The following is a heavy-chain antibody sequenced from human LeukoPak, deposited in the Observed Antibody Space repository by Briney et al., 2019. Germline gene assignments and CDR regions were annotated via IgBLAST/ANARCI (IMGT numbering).Heavy chain of an antibody. CDR2: IRQDGSEK. CDR3: ARNQY. D-gene: IGHD4-11*01. J-gene: IGHJ4*02. Sequence: GGSLRHSCTASGFTFSNSWMSWVRQAPGKGLEWVANIRQDGSEKYYVDSVKGRFTISRDNAKNSLFLQMNSLRAEDTAVYYCARNQYWGQGTLVTVSS. V-gene: IGHV3-7*01. CDR1: GFTFSNSW.